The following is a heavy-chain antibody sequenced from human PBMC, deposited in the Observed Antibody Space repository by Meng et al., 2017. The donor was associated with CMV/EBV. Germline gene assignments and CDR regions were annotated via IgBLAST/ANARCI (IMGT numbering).Heavy chain of an antibody. J-gene: IGHJ6*02. D-gene: IGHD3-3*01. Sequence: GESLKISCAASGFTFSSYAMHWVRQAPGKGLEWVAVISYDGSNKYYADSVKGRFTIARDNSKNPLYLQMNSLRAEDTAVYYCARDTILEWLLSGNYYYGMDVWGQGTTVTVSS. CDR3: ARDTILEWLLSGNYYYGMDV. CDR2: ISYDGSNK. CDR1: GFTFSSYA. V-gene: IGHV3-30*04.